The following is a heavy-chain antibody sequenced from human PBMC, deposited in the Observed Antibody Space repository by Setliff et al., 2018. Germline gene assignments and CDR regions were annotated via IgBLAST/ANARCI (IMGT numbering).Heavy chain of an antibody. V-gene: IGHV4-30-4*08. Sequence: SETLSLTCTVSGDSISSGDYFWSWISQPPGKGLEWIAYIYHSGSAYYNPSLKSRVTMSVDTSKNQLSLHLTSVTAADTAVYYCAREVGTSTSSDAFDVWGQGMMVTVSS. CDR1: GDSISSGDYF. CDR3: AREVGTSTSSDAFDV. J-gene: IGHJ3*01. D-gene: IGHD1-26*01. CDR2: IYHSGSA.